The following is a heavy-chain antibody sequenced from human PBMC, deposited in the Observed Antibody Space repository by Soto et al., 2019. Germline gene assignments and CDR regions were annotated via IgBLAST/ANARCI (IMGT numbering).Heavy chain of an antibody. CDR3: VSKRTSVLTPAYFDY. Sequence: PSETLSLTCTVSGGSVSNSNYYWGWIRQSPGKGLEWIGSVYFRGRSYSKSSLKSRVTISVDTSKNQFSLNLSSVTASDTAVYFCVSKRTSVLTPAYFDYWGPGALVTVSS. J-gene: IGHJ4*02. CDR1: GGSVSNSNYY. CDR2: VYFRGRS. V-gene: IGHV4-39*01. D-gene: IGHD2-8*01.